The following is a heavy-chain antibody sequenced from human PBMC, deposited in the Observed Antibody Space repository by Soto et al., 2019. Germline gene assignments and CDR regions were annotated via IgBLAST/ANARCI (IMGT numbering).Heavy chain of an antibody. CDR1: GFTFSSYS. V-gene: IGHV3-48*02. D-gene: IGHD6-6*01. CDR3: ARDRYSSSLWTYYFDY. J-gene: IGHJ4*02. CDR2: ISSSSSTI. Sequence: PGGSLRLSCAASGFTFSSYSMNWVRQAPGKGLEWVSYISSSSSTIYYADSVKGRFTISRDNAKNSLYLQMNSLRDEDTAVYYCARDRYSSSLWTYYFDYWGQGTLVTVSS.